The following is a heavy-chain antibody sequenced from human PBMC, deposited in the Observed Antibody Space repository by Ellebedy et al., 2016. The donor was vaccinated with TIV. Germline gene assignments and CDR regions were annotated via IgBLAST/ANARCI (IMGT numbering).Heavy chain of an antibody. CDR3: SRGGGCGGGTCYYPDF. V-gene: IGHV3-21*01. J-gene: IGHJ4*02. CDR2: ISTISSY. D-gene: IGHD2-15*01. CDR1: GSTFSSYS. Sequence: GASLKISCAASGSTFSSYSLNWVRQAPGKGQEWVSSISTISSYADSVRGRFTISRTNAKNSLYLKMNSLRPEDTAVYYCSRGGGCGGGTCYYPDFWGQGTLVTVSS.